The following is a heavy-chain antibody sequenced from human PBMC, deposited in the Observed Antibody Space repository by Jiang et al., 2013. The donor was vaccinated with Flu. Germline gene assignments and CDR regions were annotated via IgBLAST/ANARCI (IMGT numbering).Heavy chain of an antibody. Sequence: SVKVSCKASGYTFTGYYMRWVRQAPGQGLEWMGWINPNSGGTNYAQKFQGWVTMTRDTSISTAYMELSRLRSDDTAVYYCAREDAYCGGDCYSADYFDYWGQGTLVTVSS. CDR1: GYTFTGYY. D-gene: IGHD2-21*01. CDR2: INPNSGGT. J-gene: IGHJ4*02. V-gene: IGHV1-2*04. CDR3: AREDAYCGGDCYSADYFDY.